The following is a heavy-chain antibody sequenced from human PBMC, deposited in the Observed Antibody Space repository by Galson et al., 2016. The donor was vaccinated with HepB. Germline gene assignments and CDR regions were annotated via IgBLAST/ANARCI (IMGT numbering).Heavy chain of an antibody. Sequence: SLRLSCAASGFTFSTYAMGWVRQAPGKGLEWVSAISNSGGTTYYADSVKGRFTISRDNSKDTLYLQMNSLRVEDTALYYCVKEFVATGAVVGDYWGQGTLVSVSS. CDR1: GFTFSTYA. CDR2: ISNSGGTT. D-gene: IGHD2-21*01. V-gene: IGHV3-23*01. J-gene: IGHJ4*02. CDR3: VKEFVATGAVVGDY.